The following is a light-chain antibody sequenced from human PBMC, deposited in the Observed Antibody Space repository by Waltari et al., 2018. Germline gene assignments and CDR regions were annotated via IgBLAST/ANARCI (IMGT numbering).Light chain of an antibody. CDR2: SDN. V-gene: IGLV1-47*02. J-gene: IGLJ3*02. CDR1: GSNIANNS. CDR3: AVWDDRLSGWV. Sequence: QSVLTPPPSASGTPGQRVTMSSSGCGSNIANNSVMWYQQLPGTAPRLLVLSDNERPSGVPDRFSGSKSGTSASLAISGLRSEDEADYYCAVWDDRLSGWVFGGGTKLTVL.